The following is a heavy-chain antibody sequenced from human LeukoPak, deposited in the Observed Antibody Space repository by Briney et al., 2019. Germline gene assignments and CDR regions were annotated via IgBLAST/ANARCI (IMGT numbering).Heavy chain of an antibody. J-gene: IGHJ5*02. CDR2: ISAYNGNT. Sequence: ASVKVSCKASDYTFTSYGISWVRQAPGRGLEWMGWISAYNGNTNYAQKLQGRVTMTTDTSTSTAYMELRSLRSDDTAVYYCASGKDFWSGYPSWGQGTLVTVSS. CDR1: DYTFTSYG. V-gene: IGHV1-18*01. D-gene: IGHD3-3*01. CDR3: ASGKDFWSGYPS.